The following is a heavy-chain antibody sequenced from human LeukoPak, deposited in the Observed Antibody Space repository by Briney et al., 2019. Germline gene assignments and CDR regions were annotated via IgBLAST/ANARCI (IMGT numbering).Heavy chain of an antibody. Sequence: GGSLRLSCAASGFTFSSYSMNWVRQAPGKGLEWVSSISSSSSYIYYADSVKGRFTISRDYAKKSLFLQMNSLKTEDTAVYYCTRSLMITFGGVIAPTDYYYMDVWGKGTTVTVSS. J-gene: IGHJ6*03. V-gene: IGHV3-21*04. CDR1: GFTFSSYS. CDR3: TRSLMITFGGVIAPTDYYYMDV. CDR2: ISSSSSYI. D-gene: IGHD3-16*02.